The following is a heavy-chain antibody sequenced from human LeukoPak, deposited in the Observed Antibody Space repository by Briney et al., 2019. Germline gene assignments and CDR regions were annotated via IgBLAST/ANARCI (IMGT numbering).Heavy chain of an antibody. CDR2: MNPNSGNT. Sequence: ASVKVSCKASGYTFTGYYMHWVRQAPGQGLEWMVWMNPNSGNTGYAQKFQGRVTITRNTSISTAYMELSSLRSEDTAVYYCARGRTNFPRAAMGFWGQGTLVTVSS. J-gene: IGHJ4*02. D-gene: IGHD2-2*01. CDR3: ARGRTNFPRAAMGF. CDR1: GYTFTGYY. V-gene: IGHV1-8*03.